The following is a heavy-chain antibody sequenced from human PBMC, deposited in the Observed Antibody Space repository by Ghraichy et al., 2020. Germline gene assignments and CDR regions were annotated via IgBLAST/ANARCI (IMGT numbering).Heavy chain of an antibody. CDR3: ARVGYCSGGSCLHYFDY. J-gene: IGHJ4*02. CDR2: IHHTGTT. D-gene: IGHD2-15*01. CDR1: AYSISSGYF. V-gene: IGHV4-38-2*02. Sequence: GSLRLSCTVSAYSISSGYFWGWIRQPPGKGLEWIGSIHHTGTTYYNPSLKSRLTISLDTSRNQFSLKLSSVTAADTAVYYCARVGYCSGGSCLHYFDYWGQGTLVTVSS.